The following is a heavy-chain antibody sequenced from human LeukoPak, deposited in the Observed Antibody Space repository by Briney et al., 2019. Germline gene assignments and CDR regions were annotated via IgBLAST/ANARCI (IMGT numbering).Heavy chain of an antibody. V-gene: IGHV3-21*01. CDR3: AREPIQLWFGRIFNRDYYMDV. CDR2: ISSSSSYI. J-gene: IGHJ6*03. CDR1: GFTFSSYA. D-gene: IGHD5-18*01. Sequence: TGGSLRLSCAASGFTFSSYAMHWVRQAPGKGLEWVSSISSSSSYIYYADSVKGRFTISRDNAKNSLYLQMNSLRAEDTAVYYCAREPIQLWFGRIFNRDYYMDVWGKGTTVTVSS.